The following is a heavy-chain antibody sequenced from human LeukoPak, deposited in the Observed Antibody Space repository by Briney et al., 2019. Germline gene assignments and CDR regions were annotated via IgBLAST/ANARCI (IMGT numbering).Heavy chain of an antibody. J-gene: IGHJ4*02. V-gene: IGHV1-3*03. CDR3: ARGKWTAHTVGYYFDS. CDR1: GYTFNSYA. CDR2: IDAGNGKT. Sequence: VSVKVSCKASGYTFNSYAINWVRQAPGQRLEWMGWIDAGNGKTKYSQEFQGRVAITRDTSASTAYMELSSLRPEDMAVYYCARGKWTAHTVGYYFDSWGQGTLVTVSS. D-gene: IGHD2-21*02.